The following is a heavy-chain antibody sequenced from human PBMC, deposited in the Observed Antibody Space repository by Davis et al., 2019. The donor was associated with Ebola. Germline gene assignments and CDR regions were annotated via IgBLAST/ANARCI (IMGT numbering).Heavy chain of an antibody. J-gene: IGHJ3*02. D-gene: IGHD3-16*01. CDR1: GFAFSDFW. V-gene: IGHV3-21*04. CDR3: ARVQGGAHDGFDI. CDR2: ISGSSKYI. Sequence: PGGSLRLSCTASGFAFSDFWMNWVRRAPGEGLEWVSLISGSSKYIYYGDSVKGRFTISRDNAKNSVYLQMSSLRVEDTAVYYCARVQGGAHDGFDIWGQGTTVTVSS.